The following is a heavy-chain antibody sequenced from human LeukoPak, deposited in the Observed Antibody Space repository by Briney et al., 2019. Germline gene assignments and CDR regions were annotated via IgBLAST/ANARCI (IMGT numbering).Heavy chain of an antibody. CDR2: MNPNSGNT. J-gene: IGHJ6*02. D-gene: IGHD6-13*01. Sequence: ASVTVSFKASGYTFTIYDINWVRRATGQGLEWMGWMNPNSGNTGYAQKFQGRVTMTRNTSISTAYMELSSLRSEGTAVYYCARGMGNYYYYGMDVWGQGTTVTVSS. V-gene: IGHV1-8*01. CDR1: GYTFTIYD. CDR3: ARGMGNYYYYGMDV.